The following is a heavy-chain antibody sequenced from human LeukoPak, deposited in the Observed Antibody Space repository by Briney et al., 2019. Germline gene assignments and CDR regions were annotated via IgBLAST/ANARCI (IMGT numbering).Heavy chain of an antibody. CDR1: GYTFTAYY. J-gene: IGHJ4*02. CDR2: INPNTGDT. V-gene: IGHV1-2*02. D-gene: IGHD5-18*01. CDR3: ARPRISSGYIYAYLY. Sequence: ASVRVSCKASGYTFTAYYMHWVRQAPGQGLEWMGWINPNTGDTNYAQTFQGRVAMTRDTSINTAYMELSRLRSDDTAVYYCARPRISSGYIYAYLYWGQGALVTVSS.